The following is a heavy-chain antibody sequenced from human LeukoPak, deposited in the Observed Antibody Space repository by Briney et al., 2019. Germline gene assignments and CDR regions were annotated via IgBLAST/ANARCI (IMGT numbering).Heavy chain of an antibody. CDR1: GHSIISDSY. CDR2: IYYRGST. D-gene: IGHD3-10*01. CDR3: ARDLYYHAVEGAFDV. Sequence: SETLSLTCTVSGHSIISDSYFAWIRQPPGKGLQWIGSIYYRGSTYYHPSLKSRATISMDTSKNQFSLKVNSVTAADTAVYYCARDLYYHAVEGAFDVWGQGTMVTVSS. J-gene: IGHJ3*01. V-gene: IGHV4-38-2*02.